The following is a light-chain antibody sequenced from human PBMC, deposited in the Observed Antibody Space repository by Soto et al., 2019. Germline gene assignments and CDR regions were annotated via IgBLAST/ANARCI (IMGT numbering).Light chain of an antibody. Sequence: DIQMTQSPSTLSASVGDRVTITCRASQSISSWLAWYQQKPGKAPKLLIYDASSLESGVPSRFSGSGSGTEFPLTISSLQADYFATYYCQQYNSYRTFGQGTKVEIK. CDR2: DAS. CDR3: QQYNSYRT. J-gene: IGKJ1*01. CDR1: QSISSW. V-gene: IGKV1-5*01.